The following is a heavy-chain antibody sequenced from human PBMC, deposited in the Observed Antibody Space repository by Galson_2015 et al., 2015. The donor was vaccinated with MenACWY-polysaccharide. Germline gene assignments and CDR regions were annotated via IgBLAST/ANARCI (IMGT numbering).Heavy chain of an antibody. J-gene: IGHJ5*02. CDR1: GGFISSGGHY. CDR2: IRGSGNS. V-gene: IGHV4-31*03. D-gene: IGHD4-17*01. CDR3: ARIPYTVTSFGWFDP. Sequence: TLSLTCTVSGGFISSGGHYWTWIRQPEKGLEWIAYIRGSGNSNYNPSLKSRVIISVDTSKNQFSLSLSSVTAADTAMYYCARIPYTVTSFGWFDPWGQGTPVTVSS.